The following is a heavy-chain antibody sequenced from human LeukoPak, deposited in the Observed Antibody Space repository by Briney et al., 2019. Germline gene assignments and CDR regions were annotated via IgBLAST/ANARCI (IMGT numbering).Heavy chain of an antibody. V-gene: IGHV3-48*01. Sequence: QTGGSVRLSCAASGFTFSSYSMNWVRQAPGKGLEWVSYIGGSSSPIYYADSVKGRFTVSRDNAKNSLYLQINSLRAEDTAVYYCARDSSLFRSEGAFDIWGQGTMVTVSS. CDR2: IGGSSSPI. CDR1: GFTFSSYS. D-gene: IGHD3-3*01. CDR3: ARDSSLFRSEGAFDI. J-gene: IGHJ3*02.